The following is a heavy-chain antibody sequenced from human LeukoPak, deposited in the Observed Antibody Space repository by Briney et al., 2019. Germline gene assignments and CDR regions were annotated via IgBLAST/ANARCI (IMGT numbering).Heavy chain of an antibody. J-gene: IGHJ4*02. CDR3: AKGSLNYYYDSSGIDY. CDR2: ISGSGGST. V-gene: IGHV3-23*01. D-gene: IGHD3-22*01. Sequence: GGSLRLSCAASGFTFSSYAMSWVRQAPGKGLEWVSAISGSGGSTYHADSVKGRFTISRDNSKNTLYLQMNSLRAEDTAVYYCAKGSLNYYYDSSGIDYWGQGTLVTVSS. CDR1: GFTFSSYA.